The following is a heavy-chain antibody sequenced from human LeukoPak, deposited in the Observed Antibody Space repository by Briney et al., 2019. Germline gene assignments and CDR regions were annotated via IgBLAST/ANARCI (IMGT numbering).Heavy chain of an antibody. CDR1: ELTVSSNY. J-gene: IGHJ4*02. Sequence: PGGSLRLSCAASELTVSSNYMSWVRQAPGKGLEWVSVIYSGGSTYYADSVKGRFTISRDNSKNILYLQMNSLRAEDTAVNYCARMGVGAMGFWGQGTLVTVSS. CDR3: ARMGVGAMGF. CDR2: IYSGGST. V-gene: IGHV3-53*01. D-gene: IGHD1-26*01.